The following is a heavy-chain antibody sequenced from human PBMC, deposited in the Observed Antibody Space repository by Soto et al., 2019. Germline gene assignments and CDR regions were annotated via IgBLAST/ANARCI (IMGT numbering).Heavy chain of an antibody. CDR3: AQARCYKTDYYGPDS. Sequence: EVQLLESGGGLVQPGGSLRLSCAASGFTFTTYTMSWVRQAPGKGLEWVSVISGSGGRPSYADSVQGRFIISRDNPKGTLYLQMNSLTAEDTAMYYCAQARCYKTDYYGPDSWGQGNL. V-gene: IGHV3-23*01. D-gene: IGHD3-16*01. CDR1: GFTFTTYT. CDR2: ISGSGGRP. J-gene: IGHJ5*01.